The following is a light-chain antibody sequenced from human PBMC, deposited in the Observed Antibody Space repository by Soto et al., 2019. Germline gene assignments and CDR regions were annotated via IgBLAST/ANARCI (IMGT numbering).Light chain of an antibody. Sequence: QSVLTQPPSVSGAPGQRVTISCTGSSSNIGAGYDVHWYQQLPGTAPKLLIYGNSNRPSGVPDRFSGSKSGTSASLAITGLQAEDEADYYCQSYDSSLSGFYVFGTGTKPTVL. J-gene: IGLJ1*01. CDR3: QSYDSSLSGFYV. V-gene: IGLV1-40*01. CDR2: GNS. CDR1: SSNIGAGYD.